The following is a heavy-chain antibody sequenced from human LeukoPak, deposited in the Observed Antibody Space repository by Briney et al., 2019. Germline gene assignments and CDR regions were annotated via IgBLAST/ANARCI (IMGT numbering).Heavy chain of an antibody. J-gene: IGHJ5*02. CDR1: GGSFSGYY. D-gene: IGHD3-3*01. V-gene: IGHV4-34*01. Sequence: PSETLSLXCAVYGGSFSGYYWSWIRQPPGKELEWIGEINHSGSTNYNPSLKSRVTISVDTSKNQFSLKLSSVTAADTAVYYCARWGRITIFGVVIKTYNWFDPWGQGTLVTVSS. CDR2: INHSGST. CDR3: ARWGRITIFGVVIKTYNWFDP.